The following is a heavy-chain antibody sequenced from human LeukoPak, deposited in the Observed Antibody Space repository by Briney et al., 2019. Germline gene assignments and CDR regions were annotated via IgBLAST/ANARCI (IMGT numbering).Heavy chain of an antibody. V-gene: IGHV3-30-3*01. CDR2: ISYDGSNK. CDR1: GFTFSSYA. Sequence: GGSLRLSCAASGFTFSSYAMHWVRQAPGKGLEWGAVISYDGSNKYYADSVKGRFTISRDNSKNTLYLQMNSLRAEDTAVYYCARRPAVGPIDYWGQGTLVTVSS. D-gene: IGHD1-26*01. J-gene: IGHJ4*02. CDR3: ARRPAVGPIDY.